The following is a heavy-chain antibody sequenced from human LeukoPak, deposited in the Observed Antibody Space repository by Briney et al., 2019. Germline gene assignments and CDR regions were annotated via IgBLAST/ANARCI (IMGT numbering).Heavy chain of an antibody. D-gene: IGHD1-14*01. CDR1: GGSFSGYY. Sequence: SETLSLTCAVYGGSFSGYYWSWIRQPPGKGLEWIGEINHSGSTNYNPSLKSRVTTSVDTSKNQFSLKLSSVTAADTAVYYCARVRYRYYFDYWGQGALVTVSS. CDR2: INHSGST. CDR3: ARVRYRYYFDY. J-gene: IGHJ4*02. V-gene: IGHV4-34*01.